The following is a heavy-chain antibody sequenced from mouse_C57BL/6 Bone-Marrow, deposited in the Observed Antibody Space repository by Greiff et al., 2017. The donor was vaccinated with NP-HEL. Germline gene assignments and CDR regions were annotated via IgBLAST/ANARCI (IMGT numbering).Heavy chain of an antibody. CDR1: GYTFTSYW. V-gene: IGHV1-53*01. Sequence: VQLQQPGTELVKPGASVKLSCKASGYTFTSYWMHWVKQRPGQGLEWIGNINPSNGGNKYNEKFKSKATLTVDKSSSTAYMQLSSLTSEDSAVYYCARWGLRHDYAMDYWGQGTSVTVSS. J-gene: IGHJ4*01. CDR2: INPSNGGN. CDR3: ARWGLRHDYAMDY. D-gene: IGHD2-4*01.